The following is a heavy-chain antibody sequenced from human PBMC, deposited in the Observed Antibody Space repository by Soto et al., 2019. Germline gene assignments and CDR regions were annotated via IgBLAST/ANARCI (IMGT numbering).Heavy chain of an antibody. CDR3: AKATLITMIVVPLEGGFYFDY. J-gene: IGHJ4*02. CDR2: ISGSGGST. V-gene: IGHV3-23*01. CDR1: GFTFSSYA. D-gene: IGHD3-22*01. Sequence: PGGSLRLSCAASGFTFSSYAMSWVRQAPGKGLEWVSAISGSGGSTYYADSVKGRFTISRDNSKNTLYLQMNSLRAEDTAVYYCAKATLITMIVVPLEGGFYFDYWGQGTLVTVSS.